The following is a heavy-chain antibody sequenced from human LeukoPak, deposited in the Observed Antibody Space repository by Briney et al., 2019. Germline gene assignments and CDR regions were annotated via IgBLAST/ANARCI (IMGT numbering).Heavy chain of an antibody. CDR3: ARGPHVWGSYNDY. CDR1: GYTFTSYD. D-gene: IGHD3-16*01. Sequence: GASVKVSCKASGYTFTSYDINWVRQATGRGLEWMGWMNPNSGNTGYAQKFQGRVTMTRNTSISTAYMELSSLRSEDTAVYYCARGPHVWGSYNDYWGQGTLVTVSS. CDR2: MNPNSGNT. J-gene: IGHJ4*02. V-gene: IGHV1-8*01.